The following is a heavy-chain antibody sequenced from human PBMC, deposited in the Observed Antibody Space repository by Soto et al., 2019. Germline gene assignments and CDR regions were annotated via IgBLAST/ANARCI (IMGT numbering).Heavy chain of an antibody. CDR3: TRGPRPISTGTGAY. Sequence: GGSLRLSCAASGFIFKMYWMHRVRQSPGKGLVWISRIYNDGTYSDYADSVRGRFTISRDNVNDTLYLQMNNLRAEDSGLYYCTRGPRPISTGTGAYWGQ. V-gene: IGHV3-74*01. D-gene: IGHD3-10*01. CDR2: IYNDGTYS. CDR1: GFIFKMYW. J-gene: IGHJ4*02.